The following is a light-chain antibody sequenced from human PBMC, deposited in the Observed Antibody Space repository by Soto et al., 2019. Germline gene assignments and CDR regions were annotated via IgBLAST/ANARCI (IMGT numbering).Light chain of an antibody. Sequence: EVVLTQSPGTLPLSPGERAALSCRASQNVGSNYLAWYQQKPGQAPRLLIYGASTRATGVPARFSGSGSGTEFTLTISTLQSEDFAVYYCQQYDNWPPLTFGGGTKVDIK. V-gene: IGKV3-15*01. J-gene: IGKJ4*01. CDR3: QQYDNWPPLT. CDR2: GAS. CDR1: QNVGSN.